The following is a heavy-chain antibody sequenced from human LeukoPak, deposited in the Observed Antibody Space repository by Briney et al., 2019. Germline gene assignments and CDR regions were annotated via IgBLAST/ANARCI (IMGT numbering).Heavy chain of an antibody. Sequence: SQTLSLTCTVSGGYISSDDYYCRWIRQPPGKGLEWIGYIYYSGSTYYNPSLKSRVTLSVDTSKNQFSLKLSSVTAADTAVYYCNYYGSGSPDAFDIWGQGTMVTVSS. D-gene: IGHD3-10*01. CDR3: NYYGSGSPDAFDI. CDR2: IYYSGST. CDR1: GGYISSDDYY. V-gene: IGHV4-30-4*01. J-gene: IGHJ3*02.